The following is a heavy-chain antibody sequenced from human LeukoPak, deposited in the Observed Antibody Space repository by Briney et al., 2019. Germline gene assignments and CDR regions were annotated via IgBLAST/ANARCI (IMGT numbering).Heavy chain of an antibody. CDR2: IKQDGSEI. V-gene: IGHV3-7*04. Sequence: GGSLRLSCETSAFNLINYYMSWARQAAGKWLEWVANIKQDGSEIYHVDSVKGRLTIYRDNAKNSLYLQTNSQRAKGTAVYYWARGITMIGRVWRKGTTVSIS. J-gene: IGHJ6*03. CDR1: AFNLINYY. CDR3: ARGITMIGRV. D-gene: IGHD3-10*02.